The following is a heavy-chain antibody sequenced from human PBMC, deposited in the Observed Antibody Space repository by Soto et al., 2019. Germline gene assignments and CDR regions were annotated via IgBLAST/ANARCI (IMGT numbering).Heavy chain of an antibody. V-gene: IGHV1-69*12. CDR1: GGTFSSYA. D-gene: IGHD1-26*01. Sequence: QVQLVQSGAEVKKPGSSVKVSCKASGGTFSSYAISWVRQAPGQGLEWMGGIIPIFGTANYAQKFQGRVTITADDSTSTAYMELSSLRSEDTAVYYCARDRMGGSYFLGDYWGQGTLVTVSS. CDR2: IIPIFGTA. J-gene: IGHJ4*02. CDR3: ARDRMGGSYFLGDY.